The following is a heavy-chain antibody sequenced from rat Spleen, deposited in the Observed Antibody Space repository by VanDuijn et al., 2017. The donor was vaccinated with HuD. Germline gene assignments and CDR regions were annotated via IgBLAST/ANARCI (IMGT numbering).Heavy chain of an antibody. CDR1: GFTFSNYG. J-gene: IGHJ4*01. CDR3: ARQPGYNYGNVMDA. CDR2: ISPSGGST. Sequence: EVQLVESGGGLVQPGRSLKLSCAASGFTFSNYGMHWIRQAPTKGLEWVASISPSGGSTYYRDSVKGRFTISRDNAKSTLYLQMDSLRSEDTATYYCARQPGYNYGNVMDAWGQGASVTVSS. V-gene: IGHV5-19*01. D-gene: IGHD1-4*01.